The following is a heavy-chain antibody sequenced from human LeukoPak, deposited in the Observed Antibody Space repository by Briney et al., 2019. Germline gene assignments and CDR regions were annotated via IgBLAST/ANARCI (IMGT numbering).Heavy chain of an antibody. CDR3: TRIIVEVPGVSDYCDP. D-gene: IGHD2-2*01. CDR1: GFTFSRHW. CDR2: IKEDGSET. Sequence: PGGSLRLSCAGSGFTFSRHWMYWVRQAPGKGLEWVANIKEDGSETFYVDSVRGRFTISRDNAKNTLYLQMNSLRAEDTAVYYCTRIIVEVPGVSDYCDPWGQGTLSPSHQ. V-gene: IGHV3-7*05. J-gene: IGHJ5*02.